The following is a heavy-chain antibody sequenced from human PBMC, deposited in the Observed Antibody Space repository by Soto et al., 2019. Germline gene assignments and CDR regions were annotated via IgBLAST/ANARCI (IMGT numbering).Heavy chain of an antibody. CDR3: ASWSSSSPFSWSDNGMDV. J-gene: IGHJ6*02. CDR2: ISAYNGNT. D-gene: IGHD6-6*01. CDR1: GYTFTSYG. V-gene: IGHV1-18*04. Sequence: ASVKVSCKASGYTFTSYGISWVRQAPGQGLEWMGWISAYNGNTNYAQKLQGRVTMTTDTSTSTAYMELRSLRSDDTAAYYCASWSSSSPFSWSDNGMDVWGQGTTVTVS.